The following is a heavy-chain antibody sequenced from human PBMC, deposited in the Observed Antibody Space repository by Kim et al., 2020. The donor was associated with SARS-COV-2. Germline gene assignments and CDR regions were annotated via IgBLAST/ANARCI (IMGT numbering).Heavy chain of an antibody. CDR2: INHRGTT. J-gene: IGHJ4*02. Sequence: SETLSLTCAVSGGSLSDYYWSWVRQPPGEGLEWIGEINHRGTTNYNPSLKSRVTISVDTSKNQFSLRLGYLTAADTAVYYCARGGDYMRDWDQGALVTVSS. CDR1: GGSLSDYY. D-gene: IGHD4-17*01. V-gene: IGHV4-34*01. CDR3: ARGGDYMRD.